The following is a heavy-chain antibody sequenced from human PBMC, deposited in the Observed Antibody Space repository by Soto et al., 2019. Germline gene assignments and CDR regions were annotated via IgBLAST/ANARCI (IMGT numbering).Heavy chain of an antibody. CDR3: ARVSGWRDAYYYYGMDV. V-gene: IGHV4-31*03. J-gene: IGHJ6*02. CDR1: GGSISSGGYY. CDR2: IYYSGST. D-gene: IGHD6-19*01. Sequence: SETLSLTCPVSGGSISSGGYYWSWIRQHPGKGLEWIGYIYYSGSTYYNPSLKSRVTISVDTSKDQFSLKLSSVTAADTAVYYCARVSGWRDAYYYYGMDVWGQGTTVTVSS.